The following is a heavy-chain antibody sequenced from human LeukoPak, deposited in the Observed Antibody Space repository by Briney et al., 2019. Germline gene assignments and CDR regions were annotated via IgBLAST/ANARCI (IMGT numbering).Heavy chain of an antibody. D-gene: IGHD4-17*01. Sequence: GGSLRLSCAASGFIFSRYWMSWVRQAPGKGLEWVAVISYDGSNKYYADSVKGRFTISRDNSKNTLYLQMNSLRAEDTAVYYCARDRDYGANGDAFDIWGQGTMVTVSS. CDR1: GFIFSRYW. CDR2: ISYDGSNK. CDR3: ARDRDYGANGDAFDI. V-gene: IGHV3-30-3*01. J-gene: IGHJ3*02.